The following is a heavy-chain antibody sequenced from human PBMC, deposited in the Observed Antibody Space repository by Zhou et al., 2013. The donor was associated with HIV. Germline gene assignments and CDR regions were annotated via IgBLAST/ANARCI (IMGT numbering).Heavy chain of an antibody. Sequence: QVQLVQSGAEVKKPGASVKVSCKASGYTFTGYYIHWVRQAPGQGLEWMGWINPNTGGTSYAQKFQGRVTMTRDTSISTAYMELSRLSSDDTAVYFCARDIVVVVTVSDSSYYYYMDVVGRKGPTVTVSS. CDR1: GYTFTGYY. CDR2: INPNTGGT. CDR3: ARDIVVVVTVSDSSYYYYMDV. D-gene: IGHD2-15*01. J-gene: IGHJ6*03. V-gene: IGHV1-2*02.